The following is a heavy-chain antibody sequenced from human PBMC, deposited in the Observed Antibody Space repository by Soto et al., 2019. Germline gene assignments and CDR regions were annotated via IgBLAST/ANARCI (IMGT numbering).Heavy chain of an antibody. CDR1: GFTFSSYS. CDR2: ISSSSSYI. D-gene: IGHD2-15*01. CDR3: ARVQLGYCSGGSCSVGMDV. J-gene: IGHJ6*02. V-gene: IGHV3-21*01. Sequence: GGSLRLSCAASGFTFSSYSMNWVRQAPGKGLEWVSSISSSSSYIYYADSVKGRFTISRDNAKNSLYLQMNSLRAEDMAVYYCARVQLGYCSGGSCSVGMDVWGQGTTVTVSS.